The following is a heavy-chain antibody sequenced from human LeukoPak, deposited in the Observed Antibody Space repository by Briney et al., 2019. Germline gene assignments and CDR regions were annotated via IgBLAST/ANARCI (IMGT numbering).Heavy chain of an antibody. V-gene: IGHV1-18*01. CDR3: ARDRELELRSWYYYMDV. D-gene: IGHD1-7*01. J-gene: IGHJ6*03. Sequence: GASVKVPCKASGYTFTSYGISWVRQAPGQGLEWMGWVSAYNGNTNYAQKLQGRVTMTTDTSTSTAYMELRSLRSDDTAVYYCARDRELELRSWYYYMDVWGKGTTVTVSS. CDR2: VSAYNGNT. CDR1: GYTFTSYG.